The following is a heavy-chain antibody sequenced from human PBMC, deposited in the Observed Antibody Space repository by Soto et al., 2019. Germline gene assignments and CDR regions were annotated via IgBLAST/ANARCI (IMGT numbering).Heavy chain of an antibody. V-gene: IGHV4-4*07. J-gene: IGHJ4*02. CDR3: ARGDTIFWLVIMVDY. CDR1: GGSISSYY. CDR2: IYTSGIT. Sequence: SETLSRTGTVSGGSISSYYCSWIRHPAGKGLEWIGRIYTSGITNYNPSLKSRVTMSVDTSKNQFSLKLRSVTAADTAVYYCARGDTIFWLVIMVDYWGPGTLATFSS. D-gene: IGHD3-9*01.